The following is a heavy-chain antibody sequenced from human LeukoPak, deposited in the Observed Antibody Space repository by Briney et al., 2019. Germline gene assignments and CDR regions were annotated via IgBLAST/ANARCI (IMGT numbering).Heavy chain of an antibody. CDR2: IYYSGST. CDR3: ARDLRSYGDYAPLGY. J-gene: IGHJ4*02. CDR1: GGSISSGGYY. Sequence: SETLSLTFTVSGGSISSGGYYWSWIRQHPGKGLEWIGYIYYSGSTYYNPSLKSRVTISVDTSKNQFSLKLSSVTAADTAVYYCARDLRSYGDYAPLGYWGQGTLVTVSS. V-gene: IGHV4-31*03. D-gene: IGHD4-17*01.